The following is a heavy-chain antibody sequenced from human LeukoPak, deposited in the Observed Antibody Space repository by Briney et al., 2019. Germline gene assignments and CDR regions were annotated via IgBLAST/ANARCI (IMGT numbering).Heavy chain of an antibody. CDR3: ARGGDSSGSIRSAFDI. V-gene: IGHV3-23*05. CDR1: GFTFSAYA. CDR2: IGSDNKP. Sequence: GGSLRLSCEASGFTFSAYAMTWVRQAPGKGLEWVSSIGSDNKPHYSESVKGRFAISRDNSKSMLFLQLNSLRAEDTAVYYCARGGDSSGSIRSAFDIWGQGTMVTVSS. J-gene: IGHJ3*02. D-gene: IGHD3-22*01.